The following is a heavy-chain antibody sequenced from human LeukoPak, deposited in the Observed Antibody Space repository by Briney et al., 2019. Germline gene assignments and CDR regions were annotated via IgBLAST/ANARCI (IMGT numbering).Heavy chain of an antibody. CDR3: AREIIAVTGLAWFDT. J-gene: IGHJ5*02. D-gene: IGHD6-19*01. V-gene: IGHV4-34*01. CDR2: INHSGST. Sequence: SGTLSLTCAVYGGSFSGYYWSWIRLRPGKGLEWIGEINHSGSTNYNPFLQSRVTISVDTSKNQFSLKLSSVTAADTAVYYCAREIIAVTGLAWFDTWGQGTLVTVSS. CDR1: GGSFSGYY.